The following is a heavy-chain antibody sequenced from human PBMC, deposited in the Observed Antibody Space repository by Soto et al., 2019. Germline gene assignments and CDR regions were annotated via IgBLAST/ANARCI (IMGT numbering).Heavy chain of an antibody. CDR2: IRTRPHSYET. V-gene: IGHV3-73*01. Sequence: GGSLRLSCAASGFTFSGSAMHWVRQASGQGLEWVGLIRTRPHSYETVYAASMKGRFTISREDSKSTAYLQMNSLETEDTAVYYCISQTTTHYYFDFWGQGILVTVSS. CDR1: GFTFSGSA. CDR3: ISQTTTHYYFDF. J-gene: IGHJ4*02. D-gene: IGHD1-1*01.